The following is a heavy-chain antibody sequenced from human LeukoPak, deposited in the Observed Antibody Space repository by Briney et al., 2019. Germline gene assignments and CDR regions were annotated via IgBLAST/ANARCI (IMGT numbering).Heavy chain of an antibody. J-gene: IGHJ3*01. V-gene: IGHV4-31*03. Sequence: PSETLSLTCTVSGVSLSSDKYYWTWIRQRPGKGLERIGHIYYSGSTSFNPSLKSRVSMSMDTSKSQFSLKLTSVTAADTAVYYCATPYCGAISCLDVFDVWGQGTVVTVSS. CDR2: IYYSGST. D-gene: IGHD2-21*01. CDR1: GVSLSSDKYY. CDR3: ATPYCGAISCLDVFDV.